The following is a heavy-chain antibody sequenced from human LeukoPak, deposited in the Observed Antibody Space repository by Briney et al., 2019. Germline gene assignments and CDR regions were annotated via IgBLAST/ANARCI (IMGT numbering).Heavy chain of an antibody. Sequence: GASVKVSCKAYGYTFTGYYMHWVRQAPGQGLEWMGRINPNSGGTNYAQKFQGRVTMTRDTSISTAYMELSRLRSDDTAVYYCARDRVKSITIFAGFDPWGQGTLVTVSS. CDR1: GYTFTGYY. V-gene: IGHV1-2*06. J-gene: IGHJ5*02. D-gene: IGHD3-3*01. CDR2: INPNSGGT. CDR3: ARDRVKSITIFAGFDP.